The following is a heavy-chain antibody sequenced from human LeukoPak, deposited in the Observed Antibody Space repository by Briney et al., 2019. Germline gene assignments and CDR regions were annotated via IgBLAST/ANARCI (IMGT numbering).Heavy chain of an antibody. D-gene: IGHD3-3*01. CDR3: AREVAKYYDFWSGYYFDF. Sequence: ASVKVSCKASGYIFTGYNMHWVRQAPGQGLEWMGWINPNSGDTNYAQKFQGRVTMTRDMSISTAYMELSRLRSDDTAVYYCAREVAKYYDFWSGYYFDFWGQGTLVTVSS. CDR2: INPNSGDT. V-gene: IGHV1-2*02. J-gene: IGHJ4*02. CDR1: GYIFTGYN.